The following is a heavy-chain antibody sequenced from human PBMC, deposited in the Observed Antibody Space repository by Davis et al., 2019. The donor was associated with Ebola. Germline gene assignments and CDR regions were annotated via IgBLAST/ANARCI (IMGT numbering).Heavy chain of an antibody. V-gene: IGHV1-18*04. D-gene: IGHD3-9*01. CDR1: GNTFTSCG. CDR3: ARAPNYDVLTGTSSYYFDY. CDR2: ISGFNTNT. Sequence: SVTVSCKSSGNTFTSCGLVWVRQAPGLGLEWMGWISGFNTNTNFAQKFQGRVTVSKDTSTNTAYMDLRSLTSDDTAIYYCARAPNYDVLTGTSSYYFDYWGQGTLVTVSS. J-gene: IGHJ4*02.